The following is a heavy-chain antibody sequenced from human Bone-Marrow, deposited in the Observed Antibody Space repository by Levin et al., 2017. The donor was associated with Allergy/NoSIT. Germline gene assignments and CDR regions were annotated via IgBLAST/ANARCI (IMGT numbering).Heavy chain of an antibody. D-gene: IGHD1-7*01. Sequence: PAASVKVSCKTSGYTFTAYYIHWVRQAPGHGLEWMGRINPNFDGATYPQKFQGRVTMTRDTSISTAYMELSSLTSDDTAVYYCARDFSRWNSDWFDAWGQGTLVTVSS. CDR1: GYTFTAYY. CDR2: INPNFDGA. J-gene: IGHJ5*02. V-gene: IGHV1-2*06. CDR3: ARDFSRWNSDWFDA.